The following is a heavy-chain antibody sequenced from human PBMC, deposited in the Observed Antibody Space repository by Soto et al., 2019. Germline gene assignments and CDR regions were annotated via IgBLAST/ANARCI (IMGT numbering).Heavy chain of an antibody. CDR3: ARGPLHWFDP. CDR1: GGTFSSYA. J-gene: IGHJ5*02. Sequence: ASVKVSCKASGGTFSSYAISWVRQAPGQGLEWMGGIIPIFGTANYAQKFQGRVTITRDTSASTAYMELSSLRSEDTAVYYCARGPLHWFDPWGQGTLVTVSS. V-gene: IGHV1-69*05. CDR2: IIPIFGTA.